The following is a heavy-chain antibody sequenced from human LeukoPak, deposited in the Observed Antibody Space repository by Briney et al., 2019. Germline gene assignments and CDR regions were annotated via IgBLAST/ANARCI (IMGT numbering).Heavy chain of an antibody. CDR2: INPDGSEK. Sequence: GGSLRLSCAASGFTFSNYWMSWVRQAAGKGLYWVANINPDGSEKYSVDSRKGRFTISRDNAKNSLFLQMNSLRAEDPAVYYCARVRYCSGTSRYFADYWGQGTLVSVSS. CDR3: ARVRYCSGTSRYFADY. D-gene: IGHD2-2*01. J-gene: IGHJ4*02. CDR1: GFTFSNYW. V-gene: IGHV3-7*04.